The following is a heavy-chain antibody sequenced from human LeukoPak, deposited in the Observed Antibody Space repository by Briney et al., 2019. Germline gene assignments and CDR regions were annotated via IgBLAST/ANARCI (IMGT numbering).Heavy chain of an antibody. J-gene: IGHJ6*03. CDR1: GFTFSSYW. CDR3: ARDNDSAYYYYMDV. CDR2: IKQDGSEK. D-gene: IGHD2-15*01. V-gene: IGHV3-7*01. Sequence: GGSLRLSCAASGFTFSSYWMSWVRQAPGKGLEWVANIKQDGSEKYYVDSVKGRFTISRDNAKNSLYLQMNSLRAEDTAVYYCARDNDSAYYYYMDVWGKGTTVTVSS.